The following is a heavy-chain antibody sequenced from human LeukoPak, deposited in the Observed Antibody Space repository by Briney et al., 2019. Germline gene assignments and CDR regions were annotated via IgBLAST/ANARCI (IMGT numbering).Heavy chain of an antibody. Sequence: GGSLRLSCAASGFTFSTYAMSWVRQAPGKGLEWVSGISGRGDSTYYADSVKGRFTVSRDNSKNTLYLQMNSLRAEDTAVYYCAKGQGGDFWSGSAYFDWGQGTLVTVSS. CDR3: AKGQGGDFWSGSAYFD. J-gene: IGHJ4*02. D-gene: IGHD3-3*01. CDR2: ISGRGDST. CDR1: GFTFSTYA. V-gene: IGHV3-23*01.